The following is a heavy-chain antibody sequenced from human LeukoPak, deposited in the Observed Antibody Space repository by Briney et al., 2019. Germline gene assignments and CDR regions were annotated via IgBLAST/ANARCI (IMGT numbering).Heavy chain of an antibody. Sequence: GGSLRLSCAASGFTFSSYAMHWVRQAPGKGLEWVAVISYDGSNKYYADSVKGRFTISGDNSKNTLYLQMNSLRAEDTAVYYCAREAPVVPAAIGEYYYYGMDVWGQGTTVTVSS. V-gene: IGHV3-30*04. CDR3: AREAPVVPAAIGEYYYYGMDV. J-gene: IGHJ6*02. D-gene: IGHD2-2*02. CDR1: GFTFSSYA. CDR2: ISYDGSNK.